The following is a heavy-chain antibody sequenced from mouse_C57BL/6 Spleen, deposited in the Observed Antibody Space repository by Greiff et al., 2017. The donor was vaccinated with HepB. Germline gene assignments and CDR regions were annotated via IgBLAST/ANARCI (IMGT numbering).Heavy chain of an antibody. CDR1: GFTFSSYG. D-gene: IGHD1-1*01. CDR3: ARHLITTVVHYFDY. CDR2: ISSGGSYT. Sequence: EVNLVESGGDLVKPGGSLKLSCAASGFTFSSYGMSWVRQTPDKRLEWVATISSGGSYTYYPDSVKGRFTISRDNAKNTLYLQMSSLKSEDTAMYYCARHLITTVVHYFDYWGQGTTLTVSS. V-gene: IGHV5-6*01. J-gene: IGHJ2*01.